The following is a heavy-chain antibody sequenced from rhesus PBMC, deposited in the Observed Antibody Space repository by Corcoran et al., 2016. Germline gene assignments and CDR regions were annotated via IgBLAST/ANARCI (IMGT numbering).Heavy chain of an antibody. V-gene: IGHV4-122*02. J-gene: IGHJ4*01. Sequence: QLQLQESGPGLVKPSETLSLTCAVSGYSISSGYGWSWIRRPPGKGLEWIGYLSYSGSTRYNPSLKSRVTSSRDTSKNQFSLKLSSVTAADTAVYYCARELAGSGSLDDWGQGVLVTVSS. CDR3: ARELAGSGSLDD. CDR2: LSYSGST. CDR1: GYSISSGYG. D-gene: IGHD6-25*01.